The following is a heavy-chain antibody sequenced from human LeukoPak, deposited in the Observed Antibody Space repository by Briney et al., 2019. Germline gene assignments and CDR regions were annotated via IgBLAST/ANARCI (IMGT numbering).Heavy chain of an antibody. V-gene: IGHV3-30*03. CDR1: GFTFSSYW. CDR2: ISYDGSNK. CDR3: ARDQEVVPAAMLRY. Sequence: GGSLRLSCAASGFTFSSYWMSWVRQAPGKGLEWVAVISYDGSNKYYAGSVKGRFTISRDNSKNTLYLQMNSLRAEDTAVYYCARDQEVVPAAMLRYWGQGTLVTVSS. D-gene: IGHD2-2*01. J-gene: IGHJ4*02.